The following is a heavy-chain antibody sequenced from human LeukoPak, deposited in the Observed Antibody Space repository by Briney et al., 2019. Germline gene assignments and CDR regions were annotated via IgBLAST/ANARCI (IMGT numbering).Heavy chain of an antibody. J-gene: IGHJ3*02. V-gene: IGHV3-48*01. Sequence: GGSLRLSCAASGFTFSSYSMTWVRQAPGKGLEWVSYISSSSSTIYYADSVKGRFTISRDNAKNSLYLQMNSLRAEDTAVYYCAREETGSYGSFDIWGQGTMVTVSS. D-gene: IGHD1-1*01. CDR2: ISSSSSTI. CDR1: GFTFSSYS. CDR3: AREETGSYGSFDI.